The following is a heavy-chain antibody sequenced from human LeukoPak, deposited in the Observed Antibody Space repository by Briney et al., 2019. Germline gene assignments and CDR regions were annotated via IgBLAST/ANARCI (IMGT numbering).Heavy chain of an antibody. CDR3: AKDLPWLRSSQPFDP. CDR1: GFTFSSYA. V-gene: IGHV3-23*01. Sequence: PGGSLRLYCAASGFTFSSYAMSWVRQAPGKGLEWVSAISGSGGSTYYADSVKGRFTISRDNSKNTLYLQMNSLRAEDTAVYYCAKDLPWLRSSQPFDPWGQGTLVTVSS. J-gene: IGHJ5*02. CDR2: ISGSGGST. D-gene: IGHD5-12*01.